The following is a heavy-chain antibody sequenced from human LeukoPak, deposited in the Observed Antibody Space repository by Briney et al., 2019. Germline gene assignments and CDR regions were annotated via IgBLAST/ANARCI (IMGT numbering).Heavy chain of an antibody. D-gene: IGHD2-8*01. CDR1: GFNFNMFA. V-gene: IGHV3-23*01. Sequence: GGSLRLSCTGSGFNFNMFAMNWVRQAPGQGLEWVSGLSRGGGTTNYADSVKGRFTISRDKSKNMVFLQMNSLRPEDTAVYYCAKEQRIRHCSEGVCMEGYYFDYWGQGSLVTVSS. J-gene: IGHJ4*02. CDR2: LSRGGGTT. CDR3: AKEQRIRHCSEGVCMEGYYFDY.